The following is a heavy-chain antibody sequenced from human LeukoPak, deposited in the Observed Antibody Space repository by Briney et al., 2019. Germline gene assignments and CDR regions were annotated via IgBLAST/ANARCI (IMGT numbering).Heavy chain of an antibody. D-gene: IGHD5-12*01. Sequence: GASVKVSCKASGYTFTSYDINWVRQATGQGLEWMGWMNPNSGNTGYAQKFQGRVTMTRNTSISTAYMELSSLRSEDTAVYYCARTAIVAGKRKGGYWFDPWGQGTLVTVSS. CDR2: MNPNSGNT. CDR3: ARTAIVAGKRKGGYWFDP. CDR1: GYTFTSYD. V-gene: IGHV1-8*01. J-gene: IGHJ5*02.